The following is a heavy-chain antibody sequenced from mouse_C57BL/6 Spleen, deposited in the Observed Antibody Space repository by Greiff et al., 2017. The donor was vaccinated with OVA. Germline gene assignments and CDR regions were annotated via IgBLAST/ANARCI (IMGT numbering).Heavy chain of an antibody. CDR3: ARRTTGNAMDY. V-gene: IGHV1-82*01. CDR1: GYAFSSSW. Sequence: VHLVESGPELVKPGASVKISCKASGYAFSSSWMNWVKQRPGKGLEWIGRIYPGDGDTNYNGKFKGKATLTADKSSSTAYMQLSSLTSEDSSVDFCARRTTGNAMDYWGQGTSVTVSS. J-gene: IGHJ4*01. D-gene: IGHD4-1*01. CDR2: IYPGDGDT.